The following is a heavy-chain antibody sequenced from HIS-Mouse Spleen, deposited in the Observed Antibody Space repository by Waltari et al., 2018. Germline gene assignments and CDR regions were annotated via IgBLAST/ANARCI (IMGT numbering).Heavy chain of an antibody. J-gene: IGHJ2*01. Sequence: QLQLQESGPGLVKPSETLSLTCTVSGGSISSSSYYWGWTRQPPGKGLECIGSIYYSGTTHSNPSLKSRVTISVATSKNQFSLKLSSVTAAETAVYYCAREIPYSSSWYDWYFDLWGRGTLVTVSS. CDR1: GGSISSSSYY. CDR3: AREIPYSSSWYDWYFDL. CDR2: IYYSGTT. D-gene: IGHD6-13*01. V-gene: IGHV4-39*07.